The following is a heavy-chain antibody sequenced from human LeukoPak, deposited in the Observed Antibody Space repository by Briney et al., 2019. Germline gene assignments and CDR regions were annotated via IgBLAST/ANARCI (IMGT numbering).Heavy chain of an antibody. CDR3: ARDGRYIYYDSSGYYGGFLDY. D-gene: IGHD3-22*01. Sequence: GGSLRLSCAASGFTFSSYAMSWVRQAPGKGLEWVSAISGSGGSTYYADSVKGRFTISRDNSKNTLYLQMNSLRAEDTAVYYCARDGRYIYYDSSGYYGGFLDYWGQGTLVTVSS. J-gene: IGHJ4*02. CDR1: GFTFSSYA. V-gene: IGHV3-23*01. CDR2: ISGSGGST.